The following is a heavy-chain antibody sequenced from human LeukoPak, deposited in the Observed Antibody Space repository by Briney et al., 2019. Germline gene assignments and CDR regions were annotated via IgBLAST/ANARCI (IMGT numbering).Heavy chain of an antibody. CDR2: IKEDGSEK. Sequence: GGSLRLSCAASGFTFSRYWISWVRQAPGKGLEWVANIKEDGSEKYHVDSVKGRFTISRDNAKNSLYLQMNSLRAEDTAVYYCATLYRDYFDYWGQGTLVTVSS. CDR1: GFTFSRYW. CDR3: ATLYRDYFDY. J-gene: IGHJ4*02. D-gene: IGHD2-8*01. V-gene: IGHV3-7*05.